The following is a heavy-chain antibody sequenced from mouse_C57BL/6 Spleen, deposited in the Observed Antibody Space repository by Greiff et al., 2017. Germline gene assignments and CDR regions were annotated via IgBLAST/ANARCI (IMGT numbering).Heavy chain of an antibody. CDR2: IDPSDSYT. D-gene: IGHD2-3*01. CDR1: GYTFTSYW. V-gene: IGHV1-69*01. Sequence: QVQLQQPGAELVMPGASVKLSCTASGYTFTSYWMHWVKQRPGQGLEWIGEIDPSDSYTNYNQKFKGKSTLTVDKSSSTAYMQLSSLTSEDSAVYDSARNYGGYYGFAYWGQGTLVTVSA. J-gene: IGHJ3*01. CDR3: ARNYGGYYGFAY.